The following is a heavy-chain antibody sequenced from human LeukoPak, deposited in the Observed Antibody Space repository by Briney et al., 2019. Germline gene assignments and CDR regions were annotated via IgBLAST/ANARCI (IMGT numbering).Heavy chain of an antibody. CDR1: GFTFSSHD. V-gene: IGHV3-30*03. J-gene: IGHJ3*02. CDR3: ARAGDAFDI. CDR2: ISYDGSKQ. Sequence: GESLRLSCAASGFTFSSHDMHWVRQAPGKGLEWVAAISYDGSKQLYADSVKGRFTISRDNSKNTLNLQMNSLRAEDTATYYCARAGDAFDIWGQGTMVTVSS.